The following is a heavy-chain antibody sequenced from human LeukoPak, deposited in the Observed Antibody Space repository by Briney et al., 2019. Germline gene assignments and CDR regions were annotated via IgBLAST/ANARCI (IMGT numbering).Heavy chain of an antibody. D-gene: IGHD6-13*01. V-gene: IGHV1-46*01. CDR1: GYTFTSYY. J-gene: IGHJ5*02. CDR3: ARGDWQQLVRRAHWFDP. Sequence: ASVKVSCKASGYTFTSYYMHWVRQAPGQGPEWMGIINPSGGSTSYAQKFQGRVTMTRDTSTSTVYMELSSLRSEDTAVYYCARGDWQQLVRRAHWFDPWGQGTLVTVSS. CDR2: INPSGGST.